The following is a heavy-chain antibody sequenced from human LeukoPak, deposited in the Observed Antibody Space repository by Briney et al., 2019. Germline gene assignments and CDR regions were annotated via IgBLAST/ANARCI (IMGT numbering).Heavy chain of an antibody. D-gene: IGHD4/OR15-4a*01. CDR1: GGSLSGYY. CDR3: ARDSPVLARAFDI. CDR2: INHSGST. Sequence: PSETLSLTCAVYGGSLSGYYWSLIRQPAGKGLEWIGEINHSGSTNYNPSLKSRVTISVDTSKNQFSLKLSSVTAADTAVYYCARDSPVLARAFDIWGQGTMVTVSS. V-gene: IGHV4-34*01. J-gene: IGHJ3*02.